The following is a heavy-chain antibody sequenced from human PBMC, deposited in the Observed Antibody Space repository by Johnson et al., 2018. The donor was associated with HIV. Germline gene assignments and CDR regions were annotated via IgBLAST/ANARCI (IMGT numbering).Heavy chain of an antibody. J-gene: IGHJ3*02. CDR1: GFTFSSYA. CDR2: ISYDGRNK. CDR3: AREVDGFDI. V-gene: IGHV3-30*04. Sequence: QVQLVESGGGVVQPGRSLSLSCAASGFTFSSYAMNWVRQAPGKGLEWVAVISYDGRNKDYADSVKGRFTISRDNAKNTLYLHMNSLRAEDTAVYYCAREVDGFDIWGQGTMVTVSS.